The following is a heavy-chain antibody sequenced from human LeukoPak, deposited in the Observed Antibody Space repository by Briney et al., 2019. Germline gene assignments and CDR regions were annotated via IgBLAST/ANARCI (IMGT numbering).Heavy chain of an antibody. CDR2: INPNSGGT. Sequence: ASVKISCKASGYTFTGYYMHWVRQAPGQGLERMGWINPNSGGTNYAQKFQGRVTMTRDTSISTAYMELSRLRSDDTAVYYCARDRDGSGSYYDYWGQGTLVTVSS. CDR1: GYTFTGYY. CDR3: ARDRDGSGSYYDY. J-gene: IGHJ4*02. V-gene: IGHV1-2*02. D-gene: IGHD3-10*01.